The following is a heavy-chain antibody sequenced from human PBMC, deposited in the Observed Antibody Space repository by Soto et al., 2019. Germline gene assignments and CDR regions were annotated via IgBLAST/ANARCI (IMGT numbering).Heavy chain of an antibody. Sequence: SETLSLTCTVSGGSISSGGYYWSWIRQHPGKGLEWIGYIYYGGSTYYNPSLKSRATISGDTSKNQFSLKLSSVTAADTAVYYCARGGYYYENSGQNAYNYWGQGILVTVSS. V-gene: IGHV4-31*03. CDR3: ARGGYYYENSGQNAYNY. CDR2: IYYGGST. J-gene: IGHJ4*01. D-gene: IGHD3-22*01. CDR1: GGSISSGGYY.